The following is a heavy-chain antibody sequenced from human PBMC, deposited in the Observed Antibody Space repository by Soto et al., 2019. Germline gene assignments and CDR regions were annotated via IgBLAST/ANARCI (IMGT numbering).Heavy chain of an antibody. D-gene: IGHD2-2*01. J-gene: IGHJ4*02. CDR2: IYWDDDK. Sequence: GSGPTLVNPTQTLTLTCTFSGFSLSTSGVGVGWIRQPPGKALEWLALIYWDDDKRYSPSLKSRLTITKDTSKNQVVLTMTNMDPVDTATYYCAHVDCSSTSCYGAYFDYWGQGTLVTVSS. CDR3: AHVDCSSTSCYGAYFDY. V-gene: IGHV2-5*02. CDR1: GFSLSTSGVG.